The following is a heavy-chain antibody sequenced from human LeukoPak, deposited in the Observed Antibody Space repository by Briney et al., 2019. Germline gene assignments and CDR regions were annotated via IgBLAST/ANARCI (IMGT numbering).Heavy chain of an antibody. CDR2: ILYDGSNE. V-gene: IGHV3-30-3*01. D-gene: IGHD5-18*01. CDR1: GFTFSSHS. CDR3: ARDRGYTYGHNFDY. Sequence: PGGSLRLSCAASGFTFSSHSVHWVRQAPGKGLEWVALILYDGSNEYYANSVKGRFTISRDNSKNTMYLQMNSLILEDTALYYCARDRGYTYGHNFDYWGQGTLVTVSS. J-gene: IGHJ4*02.